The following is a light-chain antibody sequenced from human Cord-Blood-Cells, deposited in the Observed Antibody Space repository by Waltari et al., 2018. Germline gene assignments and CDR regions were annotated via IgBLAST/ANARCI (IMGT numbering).Light chain of an antibody. CDR2: AAS. CDR3: QQSYSTPLVT. J-gene: IGKJ3*01. Sequence: DIQMTQSPSSLSASVGDRVTITCRASQSISSYLNWYQQKPGKAPKLLIYAASSLQSGVPSRSSGSGSGTDFTLTISSLQPEDFATYYCQQSYSTPLVTFGPGTKVDIK. V-gene: IGKV1-39*01. CDR1: QSISSY.